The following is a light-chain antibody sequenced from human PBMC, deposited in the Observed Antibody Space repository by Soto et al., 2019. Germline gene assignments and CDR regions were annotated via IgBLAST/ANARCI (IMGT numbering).Light chain of an antibody. J-gene: IGLJ1*01. CDR1: SSDVGGYNY. CDR2: DVS. CDR3: TSYAGTYSFFYV. Sequence: QSVLTQPASVSGSPGQSITISCTGTSSDVGGYNYVSWYQQHPGKAPKLMIYDVSNRPSGVSDRFSGSKSGNTASLTVSGLQAEDEADYYCTSYAGTYSFFYVFGTGTKATVL. V-gene: IGLV2-14*01.